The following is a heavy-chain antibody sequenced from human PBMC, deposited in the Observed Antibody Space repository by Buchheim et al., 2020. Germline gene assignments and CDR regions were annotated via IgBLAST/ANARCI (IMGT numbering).Heavy chain of an antibody. CDR1: GYTFPTFW. Sequence: EVQLVQSGPEVKKPGESLKISCKASGYTFPTFWIGWVRQMPGKGLEWMGIIYPDDSETRYNPSFQGQVTISADKSITTAYPQWRRLKASDTAMYYCVKLLAVAGIDYWCQGTL. CDR2: IYPDDSET. CDR3: VKLLAVAGIDY. D-gene: IGHD6-19*01. V-gene: IGHV5-51*01. J-gene: IGHJ4*02.